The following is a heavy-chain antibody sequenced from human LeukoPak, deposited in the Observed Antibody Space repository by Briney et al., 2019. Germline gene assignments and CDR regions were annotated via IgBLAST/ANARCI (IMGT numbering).Heavy chain of an antibody. J-gene: IGHJ4*02. CDR3: ARERFYSGSSNYDC. CDR1: GFTFSSYS. V-gene: IGHV3-7*01. D-gene: IGHD3-10*01. Sequence: GGSLRLSGAASGFTFSSYSMNWVRQAPGKGLEWVANIMRDGSEKYYVDSVKGRFTISRDNAKNSLYLQMNSLRVEDTAVYYCARERFYSGSSNYDCWGQGTLVTVSS. CDR2: IMRDGSEK.